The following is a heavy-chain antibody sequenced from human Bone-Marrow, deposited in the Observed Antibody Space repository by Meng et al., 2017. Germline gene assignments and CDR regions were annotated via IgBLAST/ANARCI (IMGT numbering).Heavy chain of an antibody. D-gene: IGHD5-18*01. CDR3: AKSQAMQIQLWLLHYYYGMDV. V-gene: IGHV3-30*04. CDR1: GFTFSSYA. J-gene: IGHJ6*02. CDR2: ISYDGSNK. Sequence: GESLKISCAASGFTFSSYAMHWVRQAPGKGLEWVAVISYDGSNKYYADSVKGRFTISRDNSKNTLYLQMNSLRAEDTAVYYCAKSQAMQIQLWLLHYYYGMDVWGQGTTVTVSS.